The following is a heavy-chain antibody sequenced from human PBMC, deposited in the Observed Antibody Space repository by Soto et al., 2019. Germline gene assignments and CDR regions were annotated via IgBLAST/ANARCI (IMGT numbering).Heavy chain of an antibody. CDR2: IYPTGTT. V-gene: IGHV4-30-2*06. CDR1: GGSISSGGYS. Sequence: KPSETLSLTCAVSGGSISSGGYSWSWIRQSPEKGLEWIGCIYPTGTTYYHPSLKSRVTISVDTSRNQFSLNLTSVTAADTAVYYCARDPPGPSPRWVLCGQGTTVTVSS. CDR3: ARDPPGPSPRWVL. J-gene: IGHJ6*02. D-gene: IGHD3-10*01.